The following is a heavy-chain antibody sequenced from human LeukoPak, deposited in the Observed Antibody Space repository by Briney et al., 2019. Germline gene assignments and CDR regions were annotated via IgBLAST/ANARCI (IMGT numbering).Heavy chain of an antibody. CDR3: ARVVTYYYDSSGYYNVRYYYYYMDV. CDR1: GGSISSGSYY. J-gene: IGHJ6*03. CDR2: IYTSGST. D-gene: IGHD3-22*01. Sequence: SQTLSLTCAVSGGSISSGSYYWSWIRQPAGKGLEWIGRIYTSGSTNYNPSLKSRVTISVDTSNNQFSLKLSSVTAADTAVYYCARVVTYYYDSSGYYNVRYYYYYMDVWGKGTTVTVSS. V-gene: IGHV4-61*02.